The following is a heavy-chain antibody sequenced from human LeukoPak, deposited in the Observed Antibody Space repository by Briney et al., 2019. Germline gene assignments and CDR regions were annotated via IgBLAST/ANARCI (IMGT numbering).Heavy chain of an antibody. CDR1: GGSFSGYY. CDR2: INHSGST. J-gene: IGHJ6*02. D-gene: IGHD3-3*01. Sequence: SETLSLTCAVYGGSFSGYYWSWIRQPPGKGLEWIGEINHSGSTNYNPSLKGRVTISVDTSKNQFSLKLSSVTAADTAVYYCARVTSGLYYYYGMDVWGQGTTVTVSS. V-gene: IGHV4-34*01. CDR3: ARVTSGLYYYYGMDV.